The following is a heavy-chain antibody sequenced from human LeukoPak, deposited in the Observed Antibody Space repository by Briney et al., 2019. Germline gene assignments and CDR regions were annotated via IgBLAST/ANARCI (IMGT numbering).Heavy chain of an antibody. Sequence: GGSLRLSCAASGITLSNYWMHWVRQVPEKGLVWVSRINYGGSTTSYADSVKGRFTISRDNAKNTLYLQMNSLRAEDTSVYYCATSSYGGNFGLFDYWGQGILVTVSS. CDR1: GITLSNYW. J-gene: IGHJ4*02. CDR3: ATSSYGGNFGLFDY. CDR2: INYGGSTT. D-gene: IGHD4-23*01. V-gene: IGHV3-74*01.